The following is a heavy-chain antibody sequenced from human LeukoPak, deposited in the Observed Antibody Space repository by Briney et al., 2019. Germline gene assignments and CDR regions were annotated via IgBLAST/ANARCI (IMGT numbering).Heavy chain of an antibody. J-gene: IGHJ4*02. V-gene: IGHV3-30*18. D-gene: IGHD3-22*01. Sequence: PGGSLRLSCAASGFTFDDYGMSWVRQDPDKGLERVAVISYDGSNKYYADSVKGRFTISRDNSKNTLYLQMNSLRAEDTAVYYCAKDQYDRSGYYSEPLDYWGQGTLVTVSS. CDR2: ISYDGSNK. CDR1: GFTFDDYG. CDR3: AKDQYDRSGYYSEPLDY.